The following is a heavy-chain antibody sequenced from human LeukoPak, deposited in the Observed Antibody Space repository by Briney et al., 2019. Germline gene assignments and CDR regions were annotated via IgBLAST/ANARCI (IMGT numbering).Heavy chain of an antibody. CDR1: GGSFSGYY. J-gene: IGHJ6*02. Sequence: SETLSLTCAVYGGSFSGYYWSWIRQPPGKGLEWIGYIYYSGSTNYNPSLKSRVTISVDTSKNQFSLKLSSVTAADTAVYHCARHIYVEQWLGLSRGGMDVWGQGTTVTVSS. CDR2: IYYSGST. D-gene: IGHD6-19*01. CDR3: ARHIYVEQWLGLSRGGMDV. V-gene: IGHV4-59*08.